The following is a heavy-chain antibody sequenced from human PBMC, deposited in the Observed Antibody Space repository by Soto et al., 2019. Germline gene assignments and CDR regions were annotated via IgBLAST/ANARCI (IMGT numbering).Heavy chain of an antibody. V-gene: IGHV1-46*01. D-gene: IGHD3-16*01. CDR2: INPNGGST. CDR3: ARSSGGVYGLIKEGTNWCAP. J-gene: IGHJ5*02. CDR1: GDTFTSYY. Sequence: ASVKVSCKAPGDTFTSYYMHWVRQAPGHGLEWMGVINPNGGSTRFAQKFQGRVTMTRDTSTSTVYMELRGLTSEDTAVYYCARSSGGVYGLIKEGTNWCAPWGQGPLVTVSS.